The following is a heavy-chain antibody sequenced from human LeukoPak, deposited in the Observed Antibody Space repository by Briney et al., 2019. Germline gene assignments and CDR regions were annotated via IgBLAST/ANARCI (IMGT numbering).Heavy chain of an antibody. Sequence: PSETLSLTCTVSGGSISTYYWSWIRQPPGKGLEWIAYIDYSASTNYNPSLKSRVTISVDTSKNQFSLKLSSVTAADTAVYYCARGSNWNANAFDIWGQGTMVTVSS. D-gene: IGHD1-1*01. CDR1: GGSISTYY. CDR2: IDYSAST. J-gene: IGHJ3*02. V-gene: IGHV4-59*01. CDR3: ARGSNWNANAFDI.